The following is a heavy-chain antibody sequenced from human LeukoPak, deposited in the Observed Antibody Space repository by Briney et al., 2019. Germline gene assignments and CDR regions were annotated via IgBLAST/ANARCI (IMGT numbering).Heavy chain of an antibody. J-gene: IGHJ4*02. CDR2: VFYDGTIQ. CDR1: GFTFSNYA. Sequence: GGSLRLSCAASGFTFSNYAMHWVRQAPGKGLEWVAVVFYDGTIQYYADSVKGRFTISRDNSMDTLYLQMNSLRAEDTALYYCARAPQTRYFDFYYFDYWGQGTLVTVSS. CDR3: ARAPQTRYFDFYYFDY. V-gene: IGHV3-30*04. D-gene: IGHD3-9*01.